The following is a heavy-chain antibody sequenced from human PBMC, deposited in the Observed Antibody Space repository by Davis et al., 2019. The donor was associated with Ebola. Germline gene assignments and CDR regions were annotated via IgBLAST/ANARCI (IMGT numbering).Heavy chain of an antibody. CDR3: ATEVSGNSFDI. D-gene: IGHD3-16*02. CDR2: IKQDGSKK. J-gene: IGHJ3*02. V-gene: IGHV3-7*03. Sequence: GESLKISCAASGVNFSSYWMNWVRQGPGKGLEWVANIKQDGSKKNYVDSVKDRFTISRDNAKNSLFLQMNSLRAEDTAVYYCATEVSGNSFDIWGQGTLVTVSS. CDR1: GVNFSSYW.